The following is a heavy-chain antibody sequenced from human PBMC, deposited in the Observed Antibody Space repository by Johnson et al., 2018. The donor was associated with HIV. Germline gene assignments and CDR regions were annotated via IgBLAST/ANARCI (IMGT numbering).Heavy chain of an antibody. Sequence: EQLLESGGGVVRPGGFLRLSCAASGFTVSSNYMSWVRQAPGKGLEWVSAISGSGGSTYYADSVKGRITISRDKAKNSLSLQMNSLRSEATAVYYCVRDAFDYRDASGRFGGAGFDIWGQGTVITVSS. CDR1: GFTVSSNY. CDR2: ISGSGGST. D-gene: IGHD3-16*01. V-gene: IGHV3-23*01. J-gene: IGHJ3*02. CDR3: VRDAFDYRDASGRFGGAGFDI.